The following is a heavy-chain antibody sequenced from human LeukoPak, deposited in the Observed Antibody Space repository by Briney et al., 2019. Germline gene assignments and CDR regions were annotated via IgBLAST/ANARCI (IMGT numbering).Heavy chain of an antibody. D-gene: IGHD2-2*01. CDR2: IIPIFGTA. J-gene: IGHJ6*03. V-gene: IGHV1-69*13. Sequence: GASVKVSCRASGYTFTDYYMHWVRQAPGQGLEWMGWIIPIFGTANYAQKFQGRVTITADESTSTAYMELSSLRSEDTAVYSCARALLSSTYMDVWGKGTTVTVSS. CDR1: GYTFTDYY. CDR3: ARALLSSTYMDV.